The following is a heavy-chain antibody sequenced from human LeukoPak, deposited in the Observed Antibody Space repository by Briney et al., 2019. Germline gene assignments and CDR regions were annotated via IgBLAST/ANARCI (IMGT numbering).Heavy chain of an antibody. V-gene: IGHV1-3*01. CDR3: ARDGYDFWSGSNWFDP. CDR2: INAGNGNT. J-gene: IGHJ5*02. D-gene: IGHD3-3*01. CDR1: GGTFSSYA. Sequence: EASVKVSCKASGGTFSSYAMHWVRQAPGQRLEWMGWINAGNGNTKYSQKFQGRVTITRDTSASTAYMELSSLRSEDTAVYYCARDGYDFWSGSNWFDPWGQGTLVTVSS.